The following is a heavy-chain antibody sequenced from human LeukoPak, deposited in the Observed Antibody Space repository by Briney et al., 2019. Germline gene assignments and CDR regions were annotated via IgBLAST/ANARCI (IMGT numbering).Heavy chain of an antibody. Sequence: GGSLRLSCAASGFTFSSYAMSWVRQAPGKGLEWVSAISGSGGSTYYADSVKGRFTISRDNFKNTLYLQMNSLRAEDTAVYYCAKDSSSGSYYIPFDYWGQGTLVTVSS. D-gene: IGHD3-10*01. J-gene: IGHJ4*02. CDR2: ISGSGGST. CDR3: AKDSSSGSYYIPFDY. CDR1: GFTFSSYA. V-gene: IGHV3-23*01.